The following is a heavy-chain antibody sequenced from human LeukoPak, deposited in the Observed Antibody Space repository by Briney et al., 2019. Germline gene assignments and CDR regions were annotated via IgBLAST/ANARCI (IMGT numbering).Heavy chain of an antibody. J-gene: IGHJ4*02. CDR2: IYISGST. CDR1: GGSISTYY. CDR3: ARGAGEVDFWSGYYPQFDY. D-gene: IGHD3-3*01. V-gene: IGHV4-4*07. Sequence: SETLSLTCTVSGGSISTYYWSWIRQPAGKGLEWIGRIYISGSTNYNPSLKSRVTMSVDTSKNQFSLKLSSVTAADTAVYYCARGAGEVDFWSGYYPQFDYWGQGTLVTVSS.